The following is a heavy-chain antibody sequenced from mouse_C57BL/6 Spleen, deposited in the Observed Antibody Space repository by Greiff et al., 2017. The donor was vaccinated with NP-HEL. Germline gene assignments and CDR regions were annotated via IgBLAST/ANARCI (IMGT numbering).Heavy chain of an antibody. V-gene: IGHV1-19*01. Sequence: VQLQQSGPVLVKPGASVKMSCKASGYTFTDYYMNWVKQSHGKSLEWIGVINPYNGGTSYNQKFKGKATLTVDKSSSTAYMALNSLTAEDSSVYDCAKDWNVENYWGQGTTLTVSS. J-gene: IGHJ2*01. CDR3: AKDWNVENY. D-gene: IGHD4-1*01. CDR1: GYTFTDYY. CDR2: INPYNGGT.